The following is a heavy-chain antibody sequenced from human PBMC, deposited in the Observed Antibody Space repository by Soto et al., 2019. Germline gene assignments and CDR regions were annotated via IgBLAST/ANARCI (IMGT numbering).Heavy chain of an antibody. J-gene: IGHJ4*02. D-gene: IGHD5-18*01. Sequence: GGSLRLSCAASGFTFSSYAMHWVRQAPGKGLEWVAVISYDGSNKYYADSVKGRFTISRDNSKNTLYLQMNSLRAEDTAVYYCARDQRYSYGLMGTMVDYWGQGTLVTVSS. CDR1: GFTFSSYA. V-gene: IGHV3-30-3*01. CDR2: ISYDGSNK. CDR3: ARDQRYSYGLMGTMVDY.